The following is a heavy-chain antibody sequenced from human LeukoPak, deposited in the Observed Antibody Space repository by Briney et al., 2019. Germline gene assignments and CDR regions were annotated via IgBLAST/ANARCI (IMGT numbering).Heavy chain of an antibody. CDR2: IYHSGNT. Sequence: SETLSLTCTVSNYSISSGYYWAWIRQPPGEGLEWIGNIYHSGNTYYNPSLKSRVSLSVDTSENQFSLKLSSVTAADTAVYYCARGLFAFDYWGQGTLVTVSS. D-gene: IGHD3-10*02. J-gene: IGHJ4*02. V-gene: IGHV4-38-2*02. CDR3: ARGLFAFDY. CDR1: NYSISSGYY.